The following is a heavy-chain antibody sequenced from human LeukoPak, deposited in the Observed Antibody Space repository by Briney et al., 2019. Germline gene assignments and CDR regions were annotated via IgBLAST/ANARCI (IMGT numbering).Heavy chain of an antibody. V-gene: IGHV1-69*01. J-gene: IGHJ4*02. CDR3: AKTPTSPAHGYPFDS. CDR2: INPIFETT. Sequence: ASVTVSCKASGGSFSSYTINWVRQAPGQGLEWMGGINPIFETTNYAQKFQGRVTITADASASTAYMGLSSLRSEDTAVFYCAKTPTSPAHGYPFDSWGQGTLVTVSS. D-gene: IGHD3-22*01. CDR1: GGSFSSYT.